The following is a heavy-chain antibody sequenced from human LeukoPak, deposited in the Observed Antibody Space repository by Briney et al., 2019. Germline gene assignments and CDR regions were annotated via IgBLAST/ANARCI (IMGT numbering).Heavy chain of an antibody. CDR1: GYTFTSYY. D-gene: IGHD3-3*01. J-gene: IGHJ3*02. V-gene: IGHV1-46*01. CDR3: ARPLWSGYSSGAFDI. Sequence: GASVKVSCKASGYTFTSYYMHWVRQAPGQGLEWMGIINPSGGSTNYAQKFQGRVTITTDESTSTAYMELSSLRSEDTAVYYCARPLWSGYSSGAFDIWGQGTMVTVSS. CDR2: INPSGGST.